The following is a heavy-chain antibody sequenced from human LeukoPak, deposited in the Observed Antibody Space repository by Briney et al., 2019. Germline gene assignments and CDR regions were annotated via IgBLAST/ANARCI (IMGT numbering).Heavy chain of an antibody. J-gene: IGHJ4*02. V-gene: IGHV3-74*01. Sequence: GGSLRLSCAASGFTFETYWMHWVRQAPGKGLEWVSCINGYGSITNHADSVKGRFTISRDNAKNTLYLQMNSLRAEDTAVYYCAKDLSEYYFDYWGQGTLVTVSS. CDR1: GFTFETYW. CDR3: AKDLSEYYFDY. D-gene: IGHD3-3*01. CDR2: INGYGSIT.